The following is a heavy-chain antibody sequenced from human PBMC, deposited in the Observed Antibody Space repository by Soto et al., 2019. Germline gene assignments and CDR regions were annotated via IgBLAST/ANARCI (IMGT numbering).Heavy chain of an antibody. Sequence: EVQVVESGGGLVQPGGSLRLSCAASGFAVSDNYMSWVRQAPGKGLEWVSFIYSDGSTYYADSVKGRFTISRDNSENTVSLQMSSLRVDDTALYYCAREWRNHFDSWGRGTLVTVSS. CDR1: GFAVSDNY. J-gene: IGHJ4*02. CDR3: AREWRNHFDS. D-gene: IGHD3-3*01. CDR2: IYSDGST. V-gene: IGHV3-66*01.